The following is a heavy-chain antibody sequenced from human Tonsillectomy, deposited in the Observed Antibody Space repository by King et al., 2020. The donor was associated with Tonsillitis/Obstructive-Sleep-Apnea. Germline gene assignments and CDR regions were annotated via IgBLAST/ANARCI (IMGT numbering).Heavy chain of an antibody. D-gene: IGHD5-18*01. Sequence: LQLQESGPGLVKPSETLSLTCTVSGGSISSSSYYWGWIRQPPGKGLEWIGSIYYSGSTDYNPSLKSRVTISVDTSKNQFSLKLSSVTAADTAVYYCASGVLRGYSYGYGYWGQGTLVTVSS. J-gene: IGHJ4*02. CDR3: ASGVLRGYSYGYGY. CDR1: GGSISSSSYY. V-gene: IGHV4-39*01. CDR2: IYYSGST.